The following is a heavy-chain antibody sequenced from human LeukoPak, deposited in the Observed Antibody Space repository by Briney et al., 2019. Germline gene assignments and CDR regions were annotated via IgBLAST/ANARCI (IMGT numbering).Heavy chain of an antibody. V-gene: IGHV3-23*01. CDR2: ISGSGGST. CDR3: AKDRKYCSGGSCYLYYFDY. CDR1: GFTFSSYA. D-gene: IGHD2-15*01. J-gene: IGHJ4*02. Sequence: GGSLRLSCAASGFTFSSYAMSLVRQAPGKGLEWVSAISGSGGSTYYADSGKGRFTISRDNSKNTLYLQMNSLRAEDTAIYYCAKDRKYCSGGSCYLYYFDYWGQGTLVTVSS.